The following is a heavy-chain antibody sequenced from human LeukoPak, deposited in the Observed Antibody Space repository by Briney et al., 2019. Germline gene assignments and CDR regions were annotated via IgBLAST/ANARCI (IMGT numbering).Heavy chain of an antibody. Sequence: GGSLRLFCAASGFTFSSYAMSWVRQAPGKGLEWVSAISGSGGSTYYADSVKGRFTISRDNSKNTLYLQMNSLRAEDTAVYYCAKVWSYSSSWYYFDYWGQGTLVTVSS. CDR3: AKVWSYSSSWYYFDY. CDR2: ISGSGGST. V-gene: IGHV3-23*01. D-gene: IGHD6-13*01. J-gene: IGHJ4*02. CDR1: GFTFSSYA.